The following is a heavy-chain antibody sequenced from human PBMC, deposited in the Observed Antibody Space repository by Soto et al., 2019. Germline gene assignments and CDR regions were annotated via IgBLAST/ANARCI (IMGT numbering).Heavy chain of an antibody. Sequence: ASVKVSCKASGYTFTSYDINWVRQATGQGLEWMGWMNPNSGNTGYAQKFQGRVTMTRNTSISTAYMELSSLRSEDTAVYYCARAPRVPRRGKYYYYMDVWGKGTTVTVSS. CDR1: GYTFTSYD. CDR2: MNPNSGNT. J-gene: IGHJ6*03. CDR3: ARAPRVPRRGKYYYYMDV. D-gene: IGHD3-16*01. V-gene: IGHV1-8*01.